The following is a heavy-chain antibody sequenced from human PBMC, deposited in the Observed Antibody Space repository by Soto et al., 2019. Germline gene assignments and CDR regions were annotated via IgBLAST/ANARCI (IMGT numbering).Heavy chain of an antibody. V-gene: IGHV3-30*18. D-gene: IGHD6-19*01. CDR3: AKDRRYSSGWYWEFDY. CDR2: TSYDGSNK. Sequence: GGSLSLSCAASGFTFSSYGMHWVRQAPGKGLEWVAVTSYDGSNKYYADSVKGRFTISRDNSKNTLYLQMNSLRAEDTAVYYCAKDRRYSSGWYWEFDYWGQGTLVTVSS. J-gene: IGHJ4*02. CDR1: GFTFSSYG.